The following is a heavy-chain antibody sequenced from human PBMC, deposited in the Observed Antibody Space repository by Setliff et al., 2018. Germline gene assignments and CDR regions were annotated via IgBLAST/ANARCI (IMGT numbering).Heavy chain of an antibody. CDR1: GYTFIDYG. Sequence: GASVKVSCKASGYTFIDYGMSWVRQAPGQSLEWMGWINTHTGNPTYAQVFTGRFVFSLDTSVSTAYLQISSLKAEDTAAYYCASQMGTSETYPKWGQGTPVTVSS. V-gene: IGHV7-4-1*02. D-gene: IGHD1-26*01. J-gene: IGHJ4*02. CDR3: ASQMGTSETYPK. CDR2: INTHTGNP.